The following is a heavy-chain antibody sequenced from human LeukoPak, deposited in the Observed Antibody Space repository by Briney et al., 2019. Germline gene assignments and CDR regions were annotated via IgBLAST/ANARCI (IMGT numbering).Heavy chain of an antibody. D-gene: IGHD2-2*01. CDR1: GFTVITNY. CDR2: VYSGGST. Sequence: GGSLRLSCAVSGFTVITNYMNWVRQAPGKGLEWVSVVYSGGSTFYADSVKGRFTISRDNSKNTLYLQMNSLRAEDTAVYYCARVSCSSTSCYYAFDIWGQGTMVTVSS. J-gene: IGHJ3*02. CDR3: ARVSCSSTSCYYAFDI. V-gene: IGHV3-53*01.